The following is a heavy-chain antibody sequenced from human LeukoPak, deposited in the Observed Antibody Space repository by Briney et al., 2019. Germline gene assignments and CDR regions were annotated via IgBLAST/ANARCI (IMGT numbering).Heavy chain of an antibody. CDR1: GFTFSSYE. CDR3: ARYGDSSGYSYYYYYYMDV. CDR2: ISSSGSTI. D-gene: IGHD3-22*01. Sequence: GGSLRLSCAASGFTFSSYEMNWVRQAPGKGLEWVSYISSSGSTIYYADSVKGRFTISRDNAKNSLYLQMNSLRAEDTALYYCARYGDSSGYSYYYYYYMDVWGKGTTVTVSS. J-gene: IGHJ6*03. V-gene: IGHV3-48*03.